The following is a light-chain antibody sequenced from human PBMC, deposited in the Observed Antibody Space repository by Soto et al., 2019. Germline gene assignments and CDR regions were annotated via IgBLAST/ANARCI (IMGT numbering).Light chain of an antibody. CDR3: QQYGTSRT. CDR1: QNIKNNF. CDR2: AAS. J-gene: IGKJ4*01. V-gene: IGKV3-20*01. Sequence: IVLTQSPGTLSLSPGEGATLSCRASQNIKNNFLAWYQQRPGQAPRILIHAASIRATGTPDRFTGSASGTDFTLIISRLEPEDFAVYYCQQYGTSRTFGGGTRVEIK.